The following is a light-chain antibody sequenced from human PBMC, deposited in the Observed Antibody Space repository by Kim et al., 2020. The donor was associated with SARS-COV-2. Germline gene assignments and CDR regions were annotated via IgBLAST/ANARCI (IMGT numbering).Light chain of an antibody. CDR1: SSYIGGYNY. CDR3: SSYTSTSTLV. CDR2: EVT. Sequence: QSALTQPASVSGSPGQSITISCTGTSSYIGGYNYVSWYQLHPGKAPKLMIYEVTDRPSGVSNRFSGSKSGNTASLTISGLQAEDEADYYCSSYTSTSTLVFGGGTQLTVL. J-gene: IGLJ3*02. V-gene: IGLV2-14*01.